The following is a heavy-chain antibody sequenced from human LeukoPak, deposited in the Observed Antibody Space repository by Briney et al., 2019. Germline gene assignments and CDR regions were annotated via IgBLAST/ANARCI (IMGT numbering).Heavy chain of an antibody. D-gene: IGHD6-13*01. CDR1: GFTFSNYG. Sequence: GGSLRLSCAASGFTFSNYGMHWVRQAPGKGLEWVAVISNDGSDKYYADSAKGRITISRDNSKNTLYLQLNSLRAEDTAVYYCAKDYSGSWYYFDNWGQGTLVTVSS. V-gene: IGHV3-30*18. CDR3: AKDYSGSWYYFDN. J-gene: IGHJ4*02. CDR2: ISNDGSDK.